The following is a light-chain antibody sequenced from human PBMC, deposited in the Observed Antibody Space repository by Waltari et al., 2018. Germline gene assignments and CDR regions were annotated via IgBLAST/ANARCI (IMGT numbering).Light chain of an antibody. CDR3: QQSYSTPV. CDR2: GAS. V-gene: IGKV1-39*01. CDR1: QSISTF. Sequence: DIQMTQSPSSLSASVGDRVTITCRASQSISTFLNWYQRKPGKTPNLLIYGASSLHSGVPSRFSGSGSGTDFTLTISSLQPEDFATYYCQQSYSTPVFGPGTKVEIK. J-gene: IGKJ3*01.